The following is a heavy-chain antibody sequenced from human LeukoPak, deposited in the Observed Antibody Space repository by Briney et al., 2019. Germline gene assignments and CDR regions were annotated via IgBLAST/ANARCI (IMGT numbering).Heavy chain of an antibody. Sequence: GGSLRLSYAASGFTFSNYWVHWVRQAPGKGVVWVSRINRDGSTTKYADSVKGRFTVSRDNAKNTLNLQMNSLRAEDTAVYYCARDKKSGESSEIDYWGQGTLVTVSS. V-gene: IGHV3-74*03. D-gene: IGHD3-10*01. CDR2: INRDGSTT. CDR1: GFTFSNYW. CDR3: ARDKKSGESSEIDY. J-gene: IGHJ4*02.